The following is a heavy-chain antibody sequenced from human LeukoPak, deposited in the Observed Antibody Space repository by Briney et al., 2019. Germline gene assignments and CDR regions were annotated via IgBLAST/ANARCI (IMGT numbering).Heavy chain of an antibody. CDR1: RGSISSNGYY. Sequence: KPSETLSLTCTVSRGSISSNGYYWGWIRQPPGKGLEWIGSFYYTGSTFYSPSLKSRATISVDTSKNQFSLKLSSVTAADTAVYYCARRSGTYHAFDIWGQGTMVTVSS. D-gene: IGHD1-26*01. CDR3: ARRSGTYHAFDI. CDR2: FYYTGST. J-gene: IGHJ3*02. V-gene: IGHV4-39*01.